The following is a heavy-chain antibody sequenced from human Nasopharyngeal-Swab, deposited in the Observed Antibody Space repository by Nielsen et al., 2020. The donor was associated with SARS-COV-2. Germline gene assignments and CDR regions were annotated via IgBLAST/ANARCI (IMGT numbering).Heavy chain of an antibody. Sequence: GGSLRLSCAASGFTFDDYAMHWVRQAPGKGLEWVSVIYGGDSTYYADSVRGRFTVTRHISENTLYLQMNSLRAEDTAVYYCASSPSRGWYEYHLDNWGQGTLVTVSS. CDR2: IYGGDST. V-gene: IGHV3-53*04. D-gene: IGHD6-19*01. J-gene: IGHJ4*02. CDR3: ASSPSRGWYEYHLDN. CDR1: GFTFDDYA.